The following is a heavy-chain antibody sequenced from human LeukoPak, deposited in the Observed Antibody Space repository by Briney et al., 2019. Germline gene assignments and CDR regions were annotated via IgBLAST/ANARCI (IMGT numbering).Heavy chain of an antibody. CDR2: INHSGST. CDR3: ARGPPQYYDFWSGYYRVYFDY. J-gene: IGHJ4*02. D-gene: IGHD3-3*01. V-gene: IGHV4-39*07. Sequence: SETLSLTCTVSGGSISTNSYYWSWIRQPPGKGLEWIGEINHSGSTNYNPSLKSRVTISVDTSKNQFSLKLSSVTAADTAVYYCARGPPQYYDFWSGYYRVYFDYWGQGTLVTVSS. CDR1: GGSISTNSYY.